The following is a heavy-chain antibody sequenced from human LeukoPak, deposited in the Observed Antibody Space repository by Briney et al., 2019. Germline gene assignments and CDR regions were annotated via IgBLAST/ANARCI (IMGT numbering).Heavy chain of an antibody. V-gene: IGHV3-30*18. CDR3: AKDRDYYDRSGSYYFDY. CDR2: ISYDGSNK. D-gene: IGHD3-22*01. J-gene: IGHJ4*02. CDR1: GFTFSSYG. Sequence: GGSLRLSCAASGFTFSSYGMHWVRQAPGKGLEGVAVISYDGSNKYYAYSVKGRFTTSRDNSKNTMYLQMNSLRAEETAVYYCAKDRDYYDRSGSYYFDYWGQGTLVTVSS.